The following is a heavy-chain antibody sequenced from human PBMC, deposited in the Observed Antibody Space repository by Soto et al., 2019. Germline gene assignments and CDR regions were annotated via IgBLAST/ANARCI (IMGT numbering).Heavy chain of an antibody. CDR3: AREDTPYSSSEADAFDI. V-gene: IGHV1-2*04. CDR2: INPNSGGT. D-gene: IGHD6-13*01. Sequence: ASVKVSCKASGYTFTGYYMHWVRQAPGQGLEWMGWINPNSGGTNYAQKFQGWVTTTRDTSISTAYMERSRLRSDDTAVYYCAREDTPYSSSEADAFDIWGQGTMVTVS. CDR1: GYTFTGYY. J-gene: IGHJ3*02.